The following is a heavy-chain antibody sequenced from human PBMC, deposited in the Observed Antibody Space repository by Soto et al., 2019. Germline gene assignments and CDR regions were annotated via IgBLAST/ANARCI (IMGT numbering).Heavy chain of an antibody. Sequence: QVQLQESGPGLVKPSQTLSLTCTVSGGSISSGDYYWSWIRQPPGKGLEWIGYIYYSGSTYYNPSLKSRFTISVDTSKNQFSLKLSSVTAADTAVYYCARVGTVITTTRYYYGMDVWGQGTTVTVSS. D-gene: IGHD4-4*01. V-gene: IGHV4-30-4*01. CDR3: ARVGTVITTTRYYYGMDV. CDR2: IYYSGST. CDR1: GGSISSGDYY. J-gene: IGHJ6*02.